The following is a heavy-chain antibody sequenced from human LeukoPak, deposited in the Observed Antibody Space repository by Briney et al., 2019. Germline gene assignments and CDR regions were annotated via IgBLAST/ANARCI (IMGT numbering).Heavy chain of an antibody. D-gene: IGHD3-10*01. V-gene: IGHV4-39*01. CDR2: IFYSGST. CDR1: GGSISTSNYY. CDR3: ARQTRKLLWFGELLHWFDP. Sequence: SETLSLTCTVSGGSISTSNYYWGWIRQPPGKGLEWIGNIFYSGSTYYSPSLRSRVIISVDTSKNQFSLKLSSVTAADTAVYYCARQTRKLLWFGELLHWFDPWGQGTLVTVSS. J-gene: IGHJ5*02.